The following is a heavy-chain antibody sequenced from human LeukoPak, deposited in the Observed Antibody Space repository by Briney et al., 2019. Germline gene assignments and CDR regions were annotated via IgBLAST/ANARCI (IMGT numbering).Heavy chain of an antibody. Sequence: SVTVSCTASGGTFSSYAISWVRQAPGQGLEWMGRIIPIFGIANYAQKFQGRVTITADKSTSTAYMELSSLRSEDTAVYYCAREYYYDSSGYIDYWGQGTLVTVSS. V-gene: IGHV1-69*04. CDR1: GGTFSSYA. CDR3: AREYYYDSSGYIDY. CDR2: IIPIFGIA. J-gene: IGHJ4*02. D-gene: IGHD3-22*01.